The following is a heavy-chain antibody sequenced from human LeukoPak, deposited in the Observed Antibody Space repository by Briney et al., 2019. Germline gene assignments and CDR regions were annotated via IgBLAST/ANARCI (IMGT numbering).Heavy chain of an antibody. CDR1: GYTFTSYG. V-gene: IGHV1-18*01. D-gene: IGHD3-22*01. J-gene: IGHJ3*02. CDR2: ISAYNGNT. Sequence: ASVKVSCKASGYTFTSYGISWVRQAPGQGLEWMGWISAYNGNTNYAQKLQGRVTMTTDTSTSTAYMEMRSRRPDDTGVYACASPSSGHDAFDIWGQGTMVTVSS. CDR3: ASPSSGHDAFDI.